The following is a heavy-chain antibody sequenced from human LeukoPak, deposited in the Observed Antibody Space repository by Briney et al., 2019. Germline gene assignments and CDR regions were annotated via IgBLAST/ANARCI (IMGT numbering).Heavy chain of an antibody. Sequence: GASVKVSCKASGYTFTSYGISWVRQAPGQGLEWMGWISAYNGNTNYAQELQGRVTMTTDTSTSTAYMELRSLRSDDTAVYYCARVGCSGGSCYLNPKFDYWGQGTLVTVSS. CDR2: ISAYNGNT. CDR3: ARVGCSGGSCYLNPKFDY. CDR1: GYTFTSYG. D-gene: IGHD2-15*01. J-gene: IGHJ4*02. V-gene: IGHV1-18*01.